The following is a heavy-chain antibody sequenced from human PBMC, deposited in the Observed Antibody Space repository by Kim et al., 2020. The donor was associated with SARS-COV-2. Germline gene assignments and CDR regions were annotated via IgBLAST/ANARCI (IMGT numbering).Heavy chain of an antibody. J-gene: IGHJ4*02. Sequence: GGSLRLSCAASGFTFSSYAMHWVRQAPGKGLEYVSAISSNGGSTYYANSVKGRFTISRDNSKNTLYLQMGSLRAEDMAVYYCARAKYSSGWYNDYWGQGTLVTVSS. V-gene: IGHV3-64*01. CDR2: ISSNGGST. CDR3: ARAKYSSGWYNDY. CDR1: GFTFSSYA. D-gene: IGHD6-19*01.